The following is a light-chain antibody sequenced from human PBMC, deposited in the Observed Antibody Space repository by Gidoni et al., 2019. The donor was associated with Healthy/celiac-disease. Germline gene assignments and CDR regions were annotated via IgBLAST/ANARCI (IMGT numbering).Light chain of an antibody. Sequence: IVLTKSPGTLSWSPGERATLSCRASQSVSSSYLAWYQQKPDQAPSLLIYGASSRATGIPDRFSGSWSGTVFTLTISRLEPEDFAVYYCQQYGSSPYTFGQXTKLEIK. CDR1: QSVSSSY. CDR3: QQYGSSPYT. CDR2: GAS. V-gene: IGKV3-20*01. J-gene: IGKJ2*01.